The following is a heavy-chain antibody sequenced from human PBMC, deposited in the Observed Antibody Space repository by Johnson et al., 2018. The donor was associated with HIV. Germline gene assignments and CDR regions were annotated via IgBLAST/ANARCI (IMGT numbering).Heavy chain of an antibody. CDR1: GFTFSSYW. V-gene: IGHV3-74*02. J-gene: IGHJ3*01. D-gene: IGHD3-22*01. CDR3: TRLYYYDSTGWSTGEDAFDF. Sequence: VQLVESGGGLVQPGGSLRLSCAASGFTFSSYWMHWVRQAPGKGLVWVSRINSDGSSTYYADSVKGRFTISRDDSKSIAYVKMNRLKTEDTAVYYCTRLYYYDSTGWSTGEDAFDFWGQGTMVTVSS. CDR2: INSDGSST.